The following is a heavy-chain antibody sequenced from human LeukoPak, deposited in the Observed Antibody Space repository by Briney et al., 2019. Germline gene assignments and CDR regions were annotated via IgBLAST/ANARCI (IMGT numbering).Heavy chain of an antibody. Sequence: SVKVSCKASGYTFSGYYMHWVRQAPGQGLEWMGGIIPIFGTADYAQKFQGRLTITADESTSTAYMELSSLRAEDTAVYYCARGSVDVLLWFGELTDYFDYWGQGTLVTVSS. CDR1: GYTFSGYY. J-gene: IGHJ4*02. D-gene: IGHD3-10*01. CDR3: ARGSVDVLLWFGELTDYFDY. V-gene: IGHV1-69*13. CDR2: IIPIFGTA.